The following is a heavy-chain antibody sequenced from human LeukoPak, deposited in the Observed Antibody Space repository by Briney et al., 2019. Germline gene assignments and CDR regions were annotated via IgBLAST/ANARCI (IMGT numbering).Heavy chain of an antibody. J-gene: IGHJ4*02. V-gene: IGHV3-7*01. CDR1: GFIFKKYW. CDR3: ARETPRRGETRDGYR. Sequence: GGSLRLSCAASGFIFKKYWMNWVRQVPGKGLECLANIKEDGSETYYADSMKGRFTISRDNPKNLLFLQINSLRVEDTAVYYCARETPRRGETRDGYRWGQGTVVTVSS. D-gene: IGHD5-24*01. CDR2: IKEDGSET.